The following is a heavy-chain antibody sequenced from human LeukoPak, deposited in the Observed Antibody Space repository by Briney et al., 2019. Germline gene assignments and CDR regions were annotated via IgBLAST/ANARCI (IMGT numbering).Heavy chain of an antibody. V-gene: IGHV1-46*01. CDR1: GYTFTSYY. D-gene: IGHD6-13*01. CDR3: ARDVIDSSSSWYRRWFDP. Sequence: GASLKVSCKASGYTFTSYYMHWVRQAPGQGLEWMGIINPSGGSTSYAQQFQGRVTMTRDTSTSTVYMELSSLRSEDTAVYYCARDVIDSSSSWYRRWFDPWGQGTLVTVSS. CDR2: INPSGGST. J-gene: IGHJ5*02.